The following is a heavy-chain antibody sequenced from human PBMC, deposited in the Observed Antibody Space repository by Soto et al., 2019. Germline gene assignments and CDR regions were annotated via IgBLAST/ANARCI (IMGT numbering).Heavy chain of an antibody. CDR2: ISYDGSNK. CDR1: GFTFSSYG. D-gene: IGHD5-12*01. V-gene: IGHV3-30*18. J-gene: IGHJ4*02. CDR3: AKVATGPNFDY. Sequence: GGSLRLSCAASGFTFSSYGMHWVRQAPGKGLEWVAVISYDGSNKYYADSVKGRFTISRDNSKNTPYLQMNSLRAEDTAVYYCAKVATGPNFDYWGQGTLVTVSS.